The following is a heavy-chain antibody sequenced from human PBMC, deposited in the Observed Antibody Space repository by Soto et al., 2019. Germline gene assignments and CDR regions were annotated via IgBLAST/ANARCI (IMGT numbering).Heavy chain of an antibody. D-gene: IGHD3-22*01. V-gene: IGHV4-34*01. CDR1: GGSFSGYY. Sequence: SETLSLTCAVYGGSFSGYYWSWIRQPPGKGLGWIGYINYSGSTNYNPSLKSRVTISVDTSKNQFSLKLSSVTAADTAEYYCARDSHTYYYDSSSWYAIDIWGQGTMVTVSS. J-gene: IGHJ3*02. CDR3: ARDSHTYYYDSSSWYAIDI. CDR2: INYSGST.